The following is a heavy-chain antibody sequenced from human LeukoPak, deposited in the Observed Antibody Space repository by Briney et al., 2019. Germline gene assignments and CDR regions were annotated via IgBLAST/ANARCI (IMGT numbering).Heavy chain of an antibody. D-gene: IGHD6-13*01. V-gene: IGHV1-46*01. CDR1: GYTFTNYY. Sequence: GASVKVSCKASGYTFTNYYMHWVRQAPGQGLEGIGIINPSGGSTSYAQKFQGRVTMTRDTSASTVYMELSSLRSEDTAVYYCARRWQLVRGGHDYWGQGTLVTVSS. CDR3: ARRWQLVRGGHDY. CDR2: INPSGGST. J-gene: IGHJ4*02.